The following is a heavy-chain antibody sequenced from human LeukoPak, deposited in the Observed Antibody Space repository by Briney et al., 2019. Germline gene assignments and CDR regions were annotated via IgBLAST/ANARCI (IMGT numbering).Heavy chain of an antibody. CDR3: AREGMYYDILTGDYGMDV. D-gene: IGHD3-9*01. Sequence: GGSLRLSCAASGFTLSSYGMHWVRQAPGKGLEWVAVIWYDGSNKYYADSVKGRFTISRDNSKNTLYLQMNSLRAEDTAVYYCAREGMYYDILTGDYGMDVWGQGTTVTVSS. CDR2: IWYDGSNK. CDR1: GFTLSSYG. V-gene: IGHV3-33*01. J-gene: IGHJ6*02.